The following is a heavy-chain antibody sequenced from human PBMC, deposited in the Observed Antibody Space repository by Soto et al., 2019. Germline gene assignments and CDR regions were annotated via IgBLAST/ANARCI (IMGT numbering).Heavy chain of an antibody. CDR1: GGSISSSVDY. D-gene: IGHD3-22*01. Sequence: QLQLQESGPGLVKPSETLSLTCTVSGGSISSSVDYWAWIRQPPGKGLEWIGSIDSSGSTYYNPSLRSRVTISVDTSKNQFSLKLSSVTAADTAVYYCATPVSSGYQGLEVWGQGTMVTVSS. CDR2: IDSSGST. CDR3: ATPVSSGYQGLEV. V-gene: IGHV4-39*01. J-gene: IGHJ3*01.